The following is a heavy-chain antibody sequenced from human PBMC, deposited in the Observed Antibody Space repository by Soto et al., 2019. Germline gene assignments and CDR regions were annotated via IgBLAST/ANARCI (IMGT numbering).Heavy chain of an antibody. CDR3: ARYFYGSGSYSYFDF. J-gene: IGHJ4*02. Sequence: QVQLQESGPGLVKPSQTLSLTCTISGGSINSAGYYWTWVRQHPGKGLEWIGYIYYSGSTYYNPSLKSRVTISIHTSKNQFSLGLTSVTAADTAVYYFARYFYGSGSYSYFDFCVQGTLVIVSS. CDR1: GGSINSAGYY. V-gene: IGHV4-31*03. CDR2: IYYSGST. D-gene: IGHD3-10*01.